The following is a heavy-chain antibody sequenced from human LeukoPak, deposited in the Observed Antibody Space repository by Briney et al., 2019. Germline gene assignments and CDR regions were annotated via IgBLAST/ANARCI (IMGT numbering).Heavy chain of an antibody. CDR3: ARPFVWFDP. J-gene: IGHJ5*02. V-gene: IGHV4-34*01. CDR1: GGSFSGYY. CDR2: INHSGST. Sequence: SETLSLTCTVYGGSFSGYYWSWIRQPPGKGLEWIGEINHSGSTNYNPSLKSRVTISVDTSKNQFSLKLSSVTAADTAVYYCARPFVWFDPWGQGTLVTVSS.